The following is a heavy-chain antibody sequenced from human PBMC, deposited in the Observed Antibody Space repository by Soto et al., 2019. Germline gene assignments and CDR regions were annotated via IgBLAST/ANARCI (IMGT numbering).Heavy chain of an antibody. J-gene: IGHJ5*02. D-gene: IGHD3-22*01. V-gene: IGHV4-31*03. Sequence: QVQLQESGPGLVKPSQTLSLTCTVSVASISSGGYYWSWIRQHPGEGLEWIGYIYYSGSTSYNPSLKSRVTISVDTSKNQFSLKLTSVTAADTAVYYCASESKYDTSGYPPWFAPWGQGTLVTVSS. CDR1: VASISSGGYY. CDR2: IYYSGST. CDR3: ASESKYDTSGYPPWFAP.